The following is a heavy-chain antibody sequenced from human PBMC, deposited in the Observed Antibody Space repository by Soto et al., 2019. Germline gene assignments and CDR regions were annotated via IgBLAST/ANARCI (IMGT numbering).Heavy chain of an antibody. CDR3: APKEEGGGSTIRHYYYYYDMEV. CDR2: IYYSGST. V-gene: IGHV4-59*01. D-gene: IGHD2-2*01. Sequence: SETLSLTCTVSGGSISSYYWSWIRQPPGKGLEWIGYIYYSGSTNYNPSLKSRVTISVDTSKNQFSLKLRSVTAADTAVYYCAPKEEGGGSTIRHYYYYYDMEVWGQGTTVAVSS. J-gene: IGHJ6*02. CDR1: GGSISSYY.